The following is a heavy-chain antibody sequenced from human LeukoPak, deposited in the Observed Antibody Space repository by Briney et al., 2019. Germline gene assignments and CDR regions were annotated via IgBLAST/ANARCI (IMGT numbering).Heavy chain of an antibody. Sequence: ASVKVSCKASGYTFTGYYMHWVRQAPAQGLEWMGWINPNSGGTNYAQKFQGRVTMTRDTSISTAYMELSRLRSDDTAGYYCARSRRWQQLVILSFGYWGQGTLVTVSS. D-gene: IGHD6-13*01. CDR2: INPNSGGT. V-gene: IGHV1-2*02. J-gene: IGHJ4*02. CDR1: GYTFTGYY. CDR3: ARSRRWQQLVILSFGY.